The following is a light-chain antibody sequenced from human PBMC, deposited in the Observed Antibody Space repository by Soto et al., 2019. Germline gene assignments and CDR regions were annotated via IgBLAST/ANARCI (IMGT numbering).Light chain of an antibody. CDR3: QQYYVNPKT. Sequence: IVMTQSPDSLAVSLGERATINCKSSQSILHSSTNKNYLAWYQQKPGQPTKLLIYWASTRESGVPGRFSGSGAGTDFTLTISSLLAEDVAVYYCQQYYVNPKTFGQGTKVEIK. J-gene: IGKJ1*01. CDR1: QSILHSSTNKNY. V-gene: IGKV4-1*01. CDR2: WAS.